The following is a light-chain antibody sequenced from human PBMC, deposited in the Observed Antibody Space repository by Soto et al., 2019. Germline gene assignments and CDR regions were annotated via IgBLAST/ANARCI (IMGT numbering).Light chain of an antibody. J-gene: IGLJ1*01. CDR2: DVK. CDR1: SSDVGGYNY. CDR3: YSYAGSYTFV. V-gene: IGLV2-11*01. Sequence: QSALTQPRSVSGSPGQSVTISCTGTSSDVGGYNYVTWYQQHPDRAPKVMIYDVKTRPSGVPDRFSGSKSGNTASLTISELQAEDEADYYCYSYAGSYTFVFGTGTKLTVL.